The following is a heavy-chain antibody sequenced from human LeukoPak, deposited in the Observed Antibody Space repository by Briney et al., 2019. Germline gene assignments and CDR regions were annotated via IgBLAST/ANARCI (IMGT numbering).Heavy chain of an antibody. D-gene: IGHD4-17*01. J-gene: IGHJ4*02. CDR3: AKGTAPDYGDYVPFDY. CDR2: INWNGGST. Sequence: PGGSLRLSCAASGFTFDDYGMSWVRQAPGKGLEWVSGINWNGGSTGYADSVKGRFTISRDDSKNTLYLQMNSLRADDTALYYCAKGTAPDYGDYVPFDYWGQGTLVTVSS. CDR1: GFTFDDYG. V-gene: IGHV3-20*04.